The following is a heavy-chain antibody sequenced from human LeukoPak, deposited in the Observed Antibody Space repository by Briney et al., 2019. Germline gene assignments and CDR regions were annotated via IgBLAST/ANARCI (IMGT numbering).Heavy chain of an antibody. J-gene: IGHJ3*02. CDR2: INPNSGDT. CDR1: GYPLIGYY. V-gene: IGHV1-2*02. D-gene: IGHD6-13*01. Sequence: ASVKVSCKPSGYPLIGYYLHWVRQAPGQGLEWMGWINPNSGDTKYAQKFQGRVTMTRDTSVSTAFMEISRLKSDDTAVYYCARPSTSWYPNAFDIWGQGTVVTVSS. CDR3: ARPSTSWYPNAFDI.